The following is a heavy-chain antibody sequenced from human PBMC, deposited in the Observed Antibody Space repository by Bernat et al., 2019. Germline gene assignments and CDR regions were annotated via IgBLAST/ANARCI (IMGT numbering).Heavy chain of an antibody. CDR3: ARGRNFDGNGHYFDF. J-gene: IGHJ4*02. CDR1: GFTFSTYS. Sequence: EVQLVESGGGLVQPGGSLRLSCAASGFTFSTYSMNWVRQAPGKGLEWISYISSSSSTIYYADSVRGRFTISRDNAKISLYLQMNSLRDEDTAVYYCARGRNFDGNGHYFDFWGQGTLASVSS. V-gene: IGHV3-48*02. CDR2: ISSSSSTI. D-gene: IGHD2-8*01.